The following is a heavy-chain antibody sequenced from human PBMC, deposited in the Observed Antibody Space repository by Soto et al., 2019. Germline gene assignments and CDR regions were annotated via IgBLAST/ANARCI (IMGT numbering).Heavy chain of an antibody. CDR3: ARDPSTGTSPFDY. D-gene: IGHD1-1*01. J-gene: IGHJ4*02. V-gene: IGHV3-48*02. CDR2: LSSTSNTI. Sequence: GGSLRLSCAASGFPFSSYSMKWVRQAPGKGLEWVSYLSSTSNTIYYADSVKGRFTISRDNAKNSLYLQMNSLRDEDTAVYYCARDPSTGTSPFDYWGQGTLVTVSS. CDR1: GFPFSSYS.